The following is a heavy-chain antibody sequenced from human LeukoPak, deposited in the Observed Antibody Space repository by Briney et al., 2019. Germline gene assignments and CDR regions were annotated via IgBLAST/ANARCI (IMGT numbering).Heavy chain of an antibody. V-gene: IGHV3-30*18. J-gene: IGHJ4*02. CDR3: AKDPSAAGVDY. CDR2: ISYDGSNK. D-gene: IGHD6-13*01. CDR1: GFTFSSYG. Sequence: GGSLRLSCAASGFTFSSYGMHWVRQAPGKGLEWVAVISYDGSNKYYADSVKGRFTISRDNSKNTLYLQMNSLRAEDTAVYYCAKDPSAAGVDYWGQGTLVTVSS.